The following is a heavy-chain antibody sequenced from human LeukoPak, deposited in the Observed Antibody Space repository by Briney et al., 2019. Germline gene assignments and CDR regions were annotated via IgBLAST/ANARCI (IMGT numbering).Heavy chain of an antibody. J-gene: IGHJ4*02. CDR2: INHSGST. CDR1: GFTFSSYA. CDR3: ARGTHPLRTGNFDY. D-gene: IGHD3-3*01. V-gene: IGHV4-34*01. Sequence: GSLRLSCAASGFTFSSYAMSWVRQAPGKGLEWIGEINHSGSTNYNPSLKSRVTISVDTSKNQFSLKLSSVTAADTAVYYCARGTHPLRTGNFDYWGQGTLVTVSS.